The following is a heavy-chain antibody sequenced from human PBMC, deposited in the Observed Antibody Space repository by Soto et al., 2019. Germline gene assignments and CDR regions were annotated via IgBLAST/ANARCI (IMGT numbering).Heavy chain of an antibody. D-gene: IGHD3-22*01. CDR1: GGSISSSSYY. Sequence: SLTCTVSGGSISSSSYYWGWIRQPPGKGLEWIGSIYYSGSTYYNPSLKSRVTISVDTSKNQFSLKLSSVTAADTAVYYCARHEGTYYDSSGYHYWGQGTLVTVSS. CDR3: ARHEGTYYDSSGYHY. CDR2: IYYSGST. V-gene: IGHV4-39*01. J-gene: IGHJ4*02.